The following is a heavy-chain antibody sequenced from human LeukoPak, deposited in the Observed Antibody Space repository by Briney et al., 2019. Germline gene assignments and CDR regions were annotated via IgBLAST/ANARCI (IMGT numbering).Heavy chain of an antibody. J-gene: IGHJ4*02. CDR1: GFTFSSYS. V-gene: IGHV3-48*01. Sequence: GGSLRLSCAASGFTFSSYSMNWVRQAPGKGLEWVSEISSSSSTIYYADSVKGRFTISSDNAKNSLYLQMNSLRAEDTAVYYCARDGADFFGYWGQGTLVTVSS. CDR2: ISSSSSTI. CDR3: ARDGADFFGY.